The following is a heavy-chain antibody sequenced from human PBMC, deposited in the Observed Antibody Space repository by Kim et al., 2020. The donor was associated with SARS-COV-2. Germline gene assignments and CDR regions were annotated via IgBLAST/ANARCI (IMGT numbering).Heavy chain of an antibody. CDR2: ISWNSGSI. CDR3: AKDFYYCDGSGTGDY. Sequence: GGSLRLSCAASGSTFGDYAMHWVRQAPGKGLEWVSGISWNSGSIGYEDSVKGRFTISRDNAKKSLYLQMNRLRAEYTAVYYCAKDFYYCDGSGTGDYWGQGTLVTVSS. D-gene: IGHD3-22*01. CDR1: GSTFGDYA. V-gene: IGHV3-9*01. J-gene: IGHJ4*02.